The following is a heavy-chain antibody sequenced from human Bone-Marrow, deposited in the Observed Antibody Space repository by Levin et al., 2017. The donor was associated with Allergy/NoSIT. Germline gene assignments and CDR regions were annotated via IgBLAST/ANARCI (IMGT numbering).Heavy chain of an antibody. CDR2: IKQDGSEK. D-gene: IGHD3-16*01. Sequence: GESLKISCAASGFTFSSYWMSWVRQAPGKGLEWVANIKQDGSEKYYVDSVKGRFTISRDNAKNSLYLQMNSLRAEDTAVYYCARDVEDVWGSYDTYYYGMDGWGQGTTVTVSS. J-gene: IGHJ6*02. CDR1: GFTFSSYW. CDR3: ARDVEDVWGSYDTYYYGMDG. V-gene: IGHV3-7*01.